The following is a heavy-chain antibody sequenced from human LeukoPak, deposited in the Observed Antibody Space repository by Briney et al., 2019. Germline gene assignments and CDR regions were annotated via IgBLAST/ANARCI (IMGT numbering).Heavy chain of an antibody. CDR3: ARCNESYHAIDY. V-gene: IGHV3-74*01. CDR2: INSEGTST. D-gene: IGHD2/OR15-2a*01. Sequence: PGGSLRLSCAASGFTFSSYWIHWVRQAPGKGLVWVSRINSEGTSTSYADSVKGRFTISRDNAENTLYLQMNSLRAEDTALYYCARCNESYHAIDYWGQGTLVTVSS. CDR1: GFTFSSYW. J-gene: IGHJ4*02.